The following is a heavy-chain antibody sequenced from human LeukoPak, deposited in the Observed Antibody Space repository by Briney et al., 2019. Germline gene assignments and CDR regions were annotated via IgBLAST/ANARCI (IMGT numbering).Heavy chain of an antibody. V-gene: IGHV3-30*04. J-gene: IGHJ6*03. CDR2: ISYDGSNK. CDR1: GFTFSSYA. Sequence: GGSLRLSCAASGFTFSSYAMHWVRQAPGKGLEWVAVISYDGSNKYYADSVKGRFTISRDNSKNTLYLQMNSLRAEDTAVYYCARGYYGSGSYGYYYYMDVWGKGTTVTVSS. CDR3: ARGYYGSGSYGYYYYMDV. D-gene: IGHD3-10*01.